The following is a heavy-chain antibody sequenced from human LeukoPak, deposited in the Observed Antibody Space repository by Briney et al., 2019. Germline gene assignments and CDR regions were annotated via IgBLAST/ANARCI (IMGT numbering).Heavy chain of an antibody. J-gene: IGHJ4*02. CDR1: GFTFDDYA. CDR2: ISWNSGSI. V-gene: IGHV3-9*01. D-gene: IGHD3-10*01. CDR3: AKDVGYGLEYFDY. Sequence: GGSLRLSCAASGFTFDDYAMHWVRQAPGKGLEWVSGISWNSGSIGYADSVKGRFTISRDNAKNSLYLQMNSLRAEDTALYYCAKDVGYGLEYFDYWGQGTLVTVSS.